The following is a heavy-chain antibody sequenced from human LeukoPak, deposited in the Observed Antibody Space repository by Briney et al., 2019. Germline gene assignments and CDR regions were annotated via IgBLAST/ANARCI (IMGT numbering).Heavy chain of an antibody. V-gene: IGHV3-21*01. CDR2: IDYDSSHI. J-gene: IGHJ4*02. CDR1: GFTFSTSA. Sequence: GGSLRLSCAAAGFTFSTSAMNWVRQVPGKGLEWVSSIDYDSSHIYYAASVRGRLTISRDNARNSVYLQMDSLRVEDTAVYYCTRDPLRYLRVGHYVYWCQGTLVAVSS. D-gene: IGHD3-9*01. CDR3: TRDPLRYLRVGHYVY.